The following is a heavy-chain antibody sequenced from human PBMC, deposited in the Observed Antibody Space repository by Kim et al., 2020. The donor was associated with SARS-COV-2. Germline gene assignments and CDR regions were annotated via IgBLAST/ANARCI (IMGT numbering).Heavy chain of an antibody. Sequence: STYYADSVKGRFTISRDNSKNTLYLQMNSLRAEDTAVYYCAKAGIAAAGYWGQGTLVTVSS. J-gene: IGHJ4*02. V-gene: IGHV3-23*01. CDR3: AKAGIAAAGY. D-gene: IGHD6-13*01. CDR2: ST.